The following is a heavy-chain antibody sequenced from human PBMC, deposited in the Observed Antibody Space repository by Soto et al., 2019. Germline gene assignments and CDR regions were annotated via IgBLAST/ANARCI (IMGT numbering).Heavy chain of an antibody. CDR1: GGSISSGGDY. CDR3: SIWGGGWFDP. V-gene: IGHV4-31*09. D-gene: IGHD2-21*01. Sequence: SETLSLTCTVSGGSISSGGDYWSRIRQHPGKGLEWLGYIYYSGSTYYNPSLKSRVTISADTSKNQFSLNLPSVTAADTAVYYCSIWGGGWFDPWGPGTLVTFSS. CDR2: IYYSGST. J-gene: IGHJ5*02.